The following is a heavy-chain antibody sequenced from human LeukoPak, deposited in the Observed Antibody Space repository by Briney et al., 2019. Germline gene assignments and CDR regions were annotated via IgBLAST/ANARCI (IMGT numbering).Heavy chain of an antibody. J-gene: IGHJ4*02. D-gene: IGHD1-26*01. CDR2: INHSGST. V-gene: IGHV4-34*01. CDR1: GGSLSGYY. CDR3: ARIPMVGATLLDY. Sequence: SETLSLTCAVYGGSLSGYYWSWIRQPPGKGLEWTAEINHSGSTNYNPSPKSRVTITVDTSKNQFSLKLSSVTAADAAVYYCARIPMVGATLLDYWGQGTLVTVSS.